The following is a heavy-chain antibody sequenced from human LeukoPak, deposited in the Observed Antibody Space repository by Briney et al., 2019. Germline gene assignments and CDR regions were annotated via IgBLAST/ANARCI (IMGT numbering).Heavy chain of an antibody. CDR1: GYTFTGYY. CDR2: INPNSGGT. D-gene: IGHD1-26*01. V-gene: IGHV1-2*02. Sequence: ASVKVSCKASGYTFTGYYMHWVRQAPGQGLEWMGWINPNSGGTNYAQKFQGRDTMTRDTSISTAYMELSRLRSDDTAVYYCARDPGSYFYYYYGMDVWGQGTRSPSP. J-gene: IGHJ6*02. CDR3: ARDPGSYFYYYYGMDV.